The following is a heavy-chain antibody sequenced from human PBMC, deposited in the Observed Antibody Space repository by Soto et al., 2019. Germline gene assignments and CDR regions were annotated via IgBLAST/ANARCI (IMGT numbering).Heavy chain of an antibody. D-gene: IGHD1-1*01. CDR2: ISVYSGNT. CDR3: ASVYKGYFDY. V-gene: IGHV1-18*01. Sequence: QVQLVQSGAEVKKPGASVKVSCKASGYTFTSYGVSWVRQAPGQGLEWVGWISVYSGNTNYAQNLQGRVTMTTDTSTSTAYMELRSLSSDDTAVYCCASVYKGYFDYWGQGTLVTVSS. CDR1: GYTFTSYG. J-gene: IGHJ4*02.